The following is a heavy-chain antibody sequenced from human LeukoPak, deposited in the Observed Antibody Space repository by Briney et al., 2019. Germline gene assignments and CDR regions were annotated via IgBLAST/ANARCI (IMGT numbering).Heavy chain of an antibody. Sequence: ASVKVFCKASGYTFTSYDINWVRQATGQGLEWMGWMNPNSGNTGYAQKFQGRVTMTRNTSISTAYMELSSLRSEDTAVYYCVRGRTAKVLLWFGELFPKRDAFDIWGQGTMVTVSS. D-gene: IGHD3-10*01. CDR1: GYTFTSYD. CDR3: VRGRTAKVLLWFGELFPKRDAFDI. V-gene: IGHV1-8*01. CDR2: MNPNSGNT. J-gene: IGHJ3*02.